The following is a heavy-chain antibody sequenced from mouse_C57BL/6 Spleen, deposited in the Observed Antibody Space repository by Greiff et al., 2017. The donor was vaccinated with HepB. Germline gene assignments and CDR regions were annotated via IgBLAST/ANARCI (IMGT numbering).Heavy chain of an antibody. Sequence: EVHLVESGGGLVQPKGSLKLSCAASGFTFNTYAMHWVRQAPGKGLEWVARIRSKSSNYATYYADSVKDRFTISRDDSQSMLYLQMNNLKTEDTAMYYCVRDGTVAARNYAMDYWGQGTSVTVSS. CDR2: IRSKSSNYAT. D-gene: IGHD1-1*01. V-gene: IGHV10-3*01. J-gene: IGHJ4*01. CDR1: GFTFNTYA. CDR3: VRDGTVAARNYAMDY.